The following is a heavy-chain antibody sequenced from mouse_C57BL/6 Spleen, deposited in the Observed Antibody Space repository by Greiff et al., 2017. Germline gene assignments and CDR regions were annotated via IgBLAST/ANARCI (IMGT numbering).Heavy chain of an antibody. CDR1: GYTFTSYW. D-gene: IGHD2-3*01. CDR2: IYPGSGST. CDR3: ARWGDGYSLFAY. J-gene: IGHJ3*01. V-gene: IGHV1-55*01. Sequence: QVQLQQPGAELVKPGASVKMSCKASGYTFTSYWITWVKQRPGQGLEWIGDIYPGSGSTNYNEKFKSKATLTVDTSSSTAYMQLSSLTSEDSAVYYCARWGDGYSLFAYWGQGTLVTVSA.